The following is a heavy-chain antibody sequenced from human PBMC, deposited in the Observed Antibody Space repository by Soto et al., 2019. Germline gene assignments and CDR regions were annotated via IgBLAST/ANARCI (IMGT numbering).Heavy chain of an antibody. D-gene: IGHD3-10*01. CDR1: GGTFSSHV. CDR3: ARDLEFRDGNISHLDY. J-gene: IGHJ4*02. Sequence: QVQLVQSGAEVKKPGSSVKVSCKASGGTFSSHVFNWVRQAPGHGLEWMGGNMPIIGTANYAQKFQGRVTITADEPTSTAYMELSSLRSEDTAVYYCARDLEFRDGNISHLDYWGQGTLVTVSS. V-gene: IGHV1-69*01. CDR2: NMPIIGTA.